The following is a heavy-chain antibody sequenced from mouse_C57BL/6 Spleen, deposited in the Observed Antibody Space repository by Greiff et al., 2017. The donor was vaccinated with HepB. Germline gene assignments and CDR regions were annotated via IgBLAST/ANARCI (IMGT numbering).Heavy chain of an antibody. CDR3: ARGYAAY. V-gene: IGHV1-82*01. J-gene: IGHJ3*01. Sequence: QVQLKESGPELVKPGASVKISCKASGYAFSSSWMNWVKQRPGKGLEWIGRIYPGDGDTNYNGKFKGKATLTADKSSSTAYMQLSSLTSEDSAVYFCARGYAAYWGQGTLVTVSA. CDR2: IYPGDGDT. CDR1: GYAFSSSW. D-gene: IGHD2-14*01.